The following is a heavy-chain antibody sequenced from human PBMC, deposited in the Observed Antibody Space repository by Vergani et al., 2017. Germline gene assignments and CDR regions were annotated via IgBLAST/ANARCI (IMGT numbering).Heavy chain of an antibody. CDR2: IYYSGST. V-gene: IGHV4-39*01. CDR3: ARHKEQLVPGNYYYYYYMGV. CDR1: GGSIRSTFYY. J-gene: IGHJ6*03. Sequence: QLQLQESDPGLVKPSETLSLTCTVSGGSIRSTFYYWGWIRQPPGKGLEWIGTIYYSGSTYYNPSLKSQVTISVDTSKNQFSLKLNSVTAADTAVYYCARHKEQLVPGNYYYYYYMGVWGKGTTVTVSS. D-gene: IGHD6-13*01.